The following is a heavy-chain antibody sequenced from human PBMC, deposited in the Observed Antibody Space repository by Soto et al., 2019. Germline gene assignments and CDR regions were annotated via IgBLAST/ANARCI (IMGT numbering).Heavy chain of an antibody. CDR3: AREGNSRPARGTNWFDP. CDR1: GASIPHSHW. D-gene: IGHD5-18*01. V-gene: IGHV4-4*02. J-gene: IGHJ5*02. CDR2: TYHSGTP. Sequence: VPLQESGPGLVQPSGTLSLPCAVSGASIPHSHWWSWVRPTPGLGLEWIGETYHSGTPNYNPAPKARGTISIDKSKNQFSLKMNSVTAADTAVYDCAREGNSRPARGTNWFDPWGQGTLVTVAS.